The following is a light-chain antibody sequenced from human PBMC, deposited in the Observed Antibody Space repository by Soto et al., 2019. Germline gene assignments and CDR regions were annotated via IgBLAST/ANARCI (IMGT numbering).Light chain of an antibody. CDR3: QQRSNWPPIT. V-gene: IGKV3-11*01. Sequence: EIVLTQSPATLSLSPGERATLSCRASQSVSSYLAWYQQKPGQAPRLLIYDASNRATGIPARFSGSGSGTDFTLTISSLVPEDVAVYYCQQRSNWPPITFGQGTRLEMK. CDR2: DAS. CDR1: QSVSSY. J-gene: IGKJ5*01.